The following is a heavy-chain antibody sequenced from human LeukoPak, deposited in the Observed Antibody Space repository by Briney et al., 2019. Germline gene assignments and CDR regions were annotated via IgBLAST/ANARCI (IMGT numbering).Heavy chain of an antibody. D-gene: IGHD3-9*01. CDR2: ISGSGGST. V-gene: IGHV3-23*01. J-gene: IGHJ4*02. CDR1: GFTFSSYA. Sequence: GGSLRLSCAASGFTFSSYAMSWVRQAPGKGLEWVSVISGSGGSTYYADSVKGRFTISRDNSKNTLYLQMNSLRAEDTAVYYCAKVVRLIADLRYFDYWGQGTLVTVSS. CDR3: AKVVRLIADLRYFDY.